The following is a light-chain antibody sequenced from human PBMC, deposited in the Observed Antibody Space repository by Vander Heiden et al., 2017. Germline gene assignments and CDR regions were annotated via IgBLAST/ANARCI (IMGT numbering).Light chain of an antibody. CDR1: SSDVGGYNY. V-gene: IGLV2-11*01. CDR2: DVS. J-gene: IGLJ1*01. Sequence: QSTLPQPRSVSWSPGQSVTISCTGTSSDVGGYNYVSWYQQHTGKAAILMIYDVSKRPSGVPDRSSGSKSGTTASLTISGLEAEDEAYYYCCSYAGSEVFGTGTKVTVL. CDR3: CSYAGSEV.